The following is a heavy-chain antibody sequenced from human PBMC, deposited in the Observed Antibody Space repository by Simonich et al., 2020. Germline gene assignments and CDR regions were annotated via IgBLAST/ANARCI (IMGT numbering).Heavy chain of an antibody. CDR3: ARVGYSNYYYYGMDV. Sequence: QVQLQESGPGLVKPSETLSLTCAVSGYSISSGYYWGWIRQPPGKGLEWIGSIYHSVDTYYNPSLKSRVTISVDTSKNQFSLKLSSVTAADTAVYYCARVGYSNYYYYGMDVWGQGTTVTVSS. CDR2: IYHSVDT. V-gene: IGHV4-38-2*01. D-gene: IGHD6-13*01. J-gene: IGHJ6*02. CDR1: GYSISSGYY.